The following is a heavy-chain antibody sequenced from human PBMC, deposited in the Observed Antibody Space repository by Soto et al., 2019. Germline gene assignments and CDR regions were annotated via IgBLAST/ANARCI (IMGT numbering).Heavy chain of an antibody. V-gene: IGHV3-30*18. CDR2: ISYDGSNK. J-gene: IGHJ4*02. Sequence: QVQLVESGGGVVQPGRSLRLSCAGSGFTFSSYGMHWVRQAPGMGLEWVAVISYDGSNKYYADSVKGRFTISRDNSKNTLYLQMNSLRAEDTAVYYCAKDGGSYSYFAYWGQGTLLTVSS. CDR3: AKDGGSYSYFAY. D-gene: IGHD1-26*01. CDR1: GFTFSSYG.